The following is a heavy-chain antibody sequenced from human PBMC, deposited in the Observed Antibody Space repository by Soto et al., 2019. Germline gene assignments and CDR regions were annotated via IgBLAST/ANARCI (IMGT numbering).Heavy chain of an antibody. CDR3: ARATSFSGHHGY. Sequence: QLQLQESGPGLVKPSQTLSLACTVSGGSFSSGGYYWSWIRQLPGKGLEWIGYIYYSGSTYYNPSLMCRFTISLDTSKNQFSLKVSSVTAADTAVYYCARATSFSGHHGYWGQGTLVTVSS. CDR1: GGSFSSGGYY. J-gene: IGHJ4*02. CDR2: IYYSGST. D-gene: IGHD2-8*02. V-gene: IGHV4-31*03.